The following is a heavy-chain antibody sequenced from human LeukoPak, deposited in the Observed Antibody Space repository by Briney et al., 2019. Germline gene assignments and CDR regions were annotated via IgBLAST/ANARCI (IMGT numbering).Heavy chain of an antibody. CDR2: IYYSGST. CDR3: ARKGAQLWLSSWFDP. V-gene: IGHV4-39*07. D-gene: IGHD5-18*01. CDR1: GVSISSSSYF. J-gene: IGHJ5*02. Sequence: PSETLSLTCSVSGVSISSSSYFWGWVRQPPGKGREWIGCIYYSGSTYYNPSLKSLVTISVDTSKNQFSLKLSSVTAADTAVYYSARKGAQLWLSSWFDPWGQGTLVTVSS.